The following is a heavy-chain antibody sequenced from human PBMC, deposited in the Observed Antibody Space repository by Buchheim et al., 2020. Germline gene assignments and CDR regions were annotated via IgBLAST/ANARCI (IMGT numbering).Heavy chain of an antibody. CDR1: GFTFSSYG. J-gene: IGHJ4*02. V-gene: IGHV3-30*02. CDR3: ARPGDTAMVYAFDY. CDR2: IRYDGSNK. D-gene: IGHD5-18*01. Sequence: QVQLVESGGGVVQPGRSLRLSCAASGFTFSSYGMHWVRQAPGKGLEWVAFIRYDGSNKYYADSVKGRFTISRDTSKNTLYLQMNSLGAEDTAVYYCARPGDTAMVYAFDYWGQGTL.